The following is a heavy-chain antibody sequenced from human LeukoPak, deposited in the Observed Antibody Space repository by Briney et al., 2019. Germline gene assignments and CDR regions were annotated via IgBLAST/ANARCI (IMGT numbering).Heavy chain of an antibody. CDR2: ISWNSGSI. CDR3: ATAVGSVFQH. CDR1: GFTFDDYA. J-gene: IGHJ1*01. D-gene: IGHD3-10*01. V-gene: IGHV3-9*01. Sequence: GGSLRLSCAASGFTFDDYAMHWVRQAPGKGLERVSGISWNSGSIGYADSVKGRFTISRDNAKNSLYLQMNSLRAEDTALYYCATAVGSVFQHWGQGTLVTVSS.